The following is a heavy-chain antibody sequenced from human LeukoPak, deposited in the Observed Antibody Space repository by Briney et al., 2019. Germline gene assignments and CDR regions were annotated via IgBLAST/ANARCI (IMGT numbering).Heavy chain of an antibody. V-gene: IGHV1-58*02. CDR2: IVVGSGNT. CDR3: AVQMYYYDSSGYYYGDY. J-gene: IGHJ4*02. CDR1: GFTLTSSA. D-gene: IGHD3-22*01. Sequence: ASVKVSCKASGFTLTSSAMQWVRQARGQRLEWIGWIVVGSGNTNYAQKFQERVTITRDMSTSTAYMELSSLRSEDTAVYYCAVQMYYYDSSGYYYGDYWGQGTLVTVSS.